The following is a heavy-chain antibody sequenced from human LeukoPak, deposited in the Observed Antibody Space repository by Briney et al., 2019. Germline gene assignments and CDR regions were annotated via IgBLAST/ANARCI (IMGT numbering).Heavy chain of an antibody. CDR2: ISGSGGST. J-gene: IGHJ4*02. V-gene: IGHV3-23*01. CDR3: AKEDCSGGSCYPTDY. CDR1: GFTFSSYA. Sequence: GGSLRLSCAAPGFTFSSYAMSWVRQAPGKGLEWVSAISGSGGSTYYADSVRGRFTISRDNSKNTLYLQMNSLRAEDTAVYYCAKEDCSGGSCYPTDYWGQGTLVTVSS. D-gene: IGHD2-15*01.